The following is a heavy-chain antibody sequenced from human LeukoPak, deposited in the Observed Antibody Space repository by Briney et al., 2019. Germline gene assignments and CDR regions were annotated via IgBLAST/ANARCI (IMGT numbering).Heavy chain of an antibody. V-gene: IGHV3-23*01. CDR1: GFTFSSLA. CDR3: ARGGRTAVATFDY. CDR2: ISGSGGNT. J-gene: IGHJ4*02. Sequence: GGSLRLSCAASGFTFSSLAMSWVRQAPGKGLEWVSGISGSGGNTYYADSVKGRFTVSRDNSKNTLYLQMNSLRAEDTAVYYCARGGRTAVATFDYWGQGTLVTVSS. D-gene: IGHD6-19*01.